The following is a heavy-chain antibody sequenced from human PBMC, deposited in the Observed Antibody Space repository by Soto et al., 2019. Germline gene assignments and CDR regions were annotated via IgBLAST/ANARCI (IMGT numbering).Heavy chain of an antibody. V-gene: IGHV4-30-2*01. CDR2: IYHSGST. D-gene: IGHD6-6*01. CDR1: GGSISSGGYS. CDR3: ASGGSSLNFDS. J-gene: IGHJ4*02. Sequence: SETLSLTCAVSGGSISSGGYSWSWIRQPPGKGLEWTGYIYHSGSTYYNPSLKSRVTISVDRSKNQFSLKLSSVTAADTAVYYCASGGSSLNFDSWGQGTLVTVSS.